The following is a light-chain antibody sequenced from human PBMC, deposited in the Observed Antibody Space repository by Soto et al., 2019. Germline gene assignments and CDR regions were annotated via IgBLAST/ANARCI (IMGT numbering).Light chain of an antibody. CDR2: KAS. Sequence: DIQMTQSPSTLSVSVGDRATITCRASQSINSWLAWYQQKPGKAPKLLIYKASNLESGVPSRFSGSGSGTEFTLTISSLQPDDYATYYCQQYNDYFTFGGGTKVEIK. CDR3: QQYNDYFT. V-gene: IGKV1-5*03. J-gene: IGKJ4*01. CDR1: QSINSW.